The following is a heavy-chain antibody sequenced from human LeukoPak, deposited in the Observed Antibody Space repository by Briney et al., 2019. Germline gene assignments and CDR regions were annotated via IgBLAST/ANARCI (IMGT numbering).Heavy chain of an antibody. V-gene: IGHV3-30*05. Sequence: PGGSLRLSCAASGFTFSSSGMHWVRQAPGKGLEWVAVISYDVKTTYYADSVRGRFTISRDNSKNTLYLQMNSLRAEGTAVYYCARDYLLSLFFGVVIDDCWGQGTLVTVSS. CDR2: ISYDVKTT. CDR1: GFTFSSSG. J-gene: IGHJ4*02. D-gene: IGHD3-3*01. CDR3: ARDYLLSLFFGVVIDDC.